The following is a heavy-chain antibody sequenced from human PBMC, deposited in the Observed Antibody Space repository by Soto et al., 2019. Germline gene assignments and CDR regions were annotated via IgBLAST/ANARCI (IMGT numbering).Heavy chain of an antibody. CDR2: IYYSGST. CDR1: GGSISSYY. D-gene: IGHD3-10*01. J-gene: IGHJ5*02. V-gene: IGHV4-59*01. Sequence: LSLTCTVSGGSISSYYWSWIRQPPGKGLEWIGYIYYSGSTNYNPSLKSRVTISVDTSKNQFSLKLSSVTAADTAVYYCARSHYYGPSRFDPWGQGTLVTVSS. CDR3: ARSHYYGPSRFDP.